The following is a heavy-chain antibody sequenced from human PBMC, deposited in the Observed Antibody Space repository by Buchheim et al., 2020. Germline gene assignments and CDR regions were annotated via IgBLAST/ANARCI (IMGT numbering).Heavy chain of an antibody. CDR1: GDTFTSYY. J-gene: IGHJ4*02. D-gene: IGHD6-19*01. Sequence: QVQLVQSGAEVKKPGASVKVSCKASGDTFTSYYMHWVRQAPGQGFEWMGLNNPSGGSTTYAQKFQGRVTMNRDTSTSNVYMELSSLRSEDTAVYYCARDRGSGWNYFDYWGQGTL. CDR2: NNPSGGST. CDR3: ARDRGSGWNYFDY. V-gene: IGHV1-46*01.